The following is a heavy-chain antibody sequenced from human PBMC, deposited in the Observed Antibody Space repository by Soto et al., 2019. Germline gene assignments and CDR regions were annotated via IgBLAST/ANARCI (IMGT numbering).Heavy chain of an antibody. Sequence: QVQLVQSGAEVKKPGSSVKVSCKASGGTFSSYTISWVRQAPGQGLEWMGRIIPILGIANYAQKFQGRVTITADKSTSTGYMELSSLRAEDTAVYYCARDSSATVDTAMATDYWGQGTLVTVSS. CDR1: GGTFSSYT. V-gene: IGHV1-69*08. J-gene: IGHJ4*02. D-gene: IGHD5-18*01. CDR3: ARDSSATVDTAMATDY. CDR2: IIPILGIA.